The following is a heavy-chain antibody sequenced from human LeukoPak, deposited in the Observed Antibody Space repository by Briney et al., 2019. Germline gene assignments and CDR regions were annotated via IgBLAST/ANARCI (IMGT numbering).Heavy chain of an antibody. D-gene: IGHD1-26*01. Sequence: GRSLRLSCAASGFTFDDYAMHWVRQAPGKGLEWVSGISWNSGSIGYADSVKGRFTISRDNAKNSLYLQMNSLRAEDTALYYCSGSYYSTRALDYWGQGTLVTVSS. CDR2: ISWNSGSI. CDR3: SGSYYSTRALDY. J-gene: IGHJ4*02. CDR1: GFTFDDYA. V-gene: IGHV3-9*01.